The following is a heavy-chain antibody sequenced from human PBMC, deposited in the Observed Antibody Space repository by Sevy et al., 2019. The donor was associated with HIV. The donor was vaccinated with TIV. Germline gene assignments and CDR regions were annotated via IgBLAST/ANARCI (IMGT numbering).Heavy chain of an antibody. D-gene: IGHD3-3*01. J-gene: IGHJ3*02. CDR2: INPNSGVT. CDR1: GYIFSDYN. Sequence: ASVKVSCKTTGYIFSDYNMHWVRQAPGQGLEWMDFINPNSGVTIYAHNFRGRVSVTRDTSMSTAYMELSGLTSDDTAVYNCVREDINAPRTLLSFDIWGQGTMVTVSS. CDR3: VREDINAPRTLLSFDI. V-gene: IGHV1-2*02.